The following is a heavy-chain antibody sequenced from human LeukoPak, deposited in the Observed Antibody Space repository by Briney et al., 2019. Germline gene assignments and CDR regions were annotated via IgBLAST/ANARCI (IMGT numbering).Heavy chain of an antibody. D-gene: IGHD5-18*01. Sequence: PSETLSLTCTVSGGSISSYYWSWIRQPPGKGLEWIGYVYYTGSTNYNPSLMSRVTISIDTSKNQFSLKLSSVTAADTAVYYCATSSDTASAYWGQGTLVTVFS. J-gene: IGHJ4*02. V-gene: IGHV4-59*08. CDR1: GGSISSYY. CDR2: VYYTGST. CDR3: ATSSDTASAY.